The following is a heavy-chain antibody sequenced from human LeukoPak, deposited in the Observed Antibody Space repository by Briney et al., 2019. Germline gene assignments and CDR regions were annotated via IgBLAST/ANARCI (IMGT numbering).Heavy chain of an antibody. CDR2: ISSSGSTI. V-gene: IGHV3-11*04. J-gene: IGHJ4*02. CDR1: GFTFSDYY. D-gene: IGHD3-3*01. Sequence: GGSLRLSCVASGFTFSDYYMSWIRQAPGKGLEWVSYISSSGSTIYYADSVKGRFTISRDNAKNSLYLQMNSLRAEGTAVYYCARAVGYDFWSGHHGFDYWGQGTLVTVSS. CDR3: ARAVGYDFWSGHHGFDY.